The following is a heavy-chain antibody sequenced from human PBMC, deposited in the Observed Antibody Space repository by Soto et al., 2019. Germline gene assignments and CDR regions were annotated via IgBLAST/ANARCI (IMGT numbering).Heavy chain of an antibody. CDR3: ARTPAAVITDRYNWFDS. Sequence: GGSVRLSCVASGFTFADYAMHWVRRIPGKGLEWVAVISYSGDRQYYAESVKGRFTISRDNSKKTLYLQMFSLTSEDSAVFYCARTPAAVITDRYNWFDSWGPGTQVTVSS. J-gene: IGHJ5*01. CDR1: GFTFADYA. V-gene: IGHV3-30*01. D-gene: IGHD2-21*01. CDR2: ISYSGDRQ.